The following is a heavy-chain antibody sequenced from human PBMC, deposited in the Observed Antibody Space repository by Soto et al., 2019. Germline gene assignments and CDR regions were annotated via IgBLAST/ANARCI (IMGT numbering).Heavy chain of an antibody. CDR1: GYTFTGYY. J-gene: IGHJ6*02. V-gene: IGHV1-2*04. D-gene: IGHD6-6*01. CDR2: INPNSGGT. CDR3: ARVYSSSSYYYYGMDV. Sequence: ASVKVSCKASGYTFTGYYMHWVRQAPGQGLEWMGWINPNSGGTNYAQKFQGWVTMTRDTSISTAYMELSRLRSDDTAVYYCARVYSSSSYYYYGMDVWGQGTTVTSP.